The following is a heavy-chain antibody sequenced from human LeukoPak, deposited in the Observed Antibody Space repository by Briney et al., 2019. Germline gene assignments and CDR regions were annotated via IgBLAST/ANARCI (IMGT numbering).Heavy chain of an antibody. D-gene: IGHD1-1*01. V-gene: IGHV4-61*02. CDR3: AGGPINNWNDVEDAFDI. J-gene: IGHJ3*02. CDR1: GGSISSGSYY. Sequence: PSQTLSLTCTVSGGSISSGSYYWSWIRQPAGKGLEWIGRIYTSGSTNYNPSLKSRVTISVDTSKNQFSLKLSSVTAADTAVYYCAGGPINNWNDVEDAFDIWGQGTMVTVSS. CDR2: IYTSGST.